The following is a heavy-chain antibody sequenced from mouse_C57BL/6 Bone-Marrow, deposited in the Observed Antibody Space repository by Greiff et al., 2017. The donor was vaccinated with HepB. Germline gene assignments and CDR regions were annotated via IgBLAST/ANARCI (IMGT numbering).Heavy chain of an antibody. D-gene: IGHD1-1*01. CDR2: IYPRSGNT. CDR3: ARGVTTVVADY. Sequence: QVQLKESGAELARPGASVKLSCKASGYTFTSYGISWVKQRTGQGLEWIGEIYPRSGNTYYNEKFKGKATLTADKSSSTAYMELRSLTSEDSAVYFCARGVTTVVADYWGQGTTLTVSS. CDR1: GYTFTSYG. V-gene: IGHV1-81*01. J-gene: IGHJ2*01.